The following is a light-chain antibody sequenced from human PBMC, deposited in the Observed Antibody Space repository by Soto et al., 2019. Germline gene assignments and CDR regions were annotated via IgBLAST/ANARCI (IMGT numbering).Light chain of an antibody. CDR2: GAS. V-gene: IGKV3-20*01. Sequence: EIVLTQSPGTLSLSPGERATLSCRASQSLSKTYLAWYQKKPGQAPRLLIDGASSRATGTPDRFSGSGSGTDFTLTISRLEPEDFAVYYCQQYVSPPLTFGQGTKVEI. CDR1: QSLSKTY. J-gene: IGKJ1*01. CDR3: QQYVSPPLT.